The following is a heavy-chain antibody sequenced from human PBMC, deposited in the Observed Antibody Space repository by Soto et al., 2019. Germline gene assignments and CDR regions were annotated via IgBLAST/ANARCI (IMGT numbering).Heavy chain of an antibody. V-gene: IGHV2-5*02. CDR2: IYWDDDK. Sequence: QITLKESGPTLVKPTQTLTLTCTFSGFSLSTSGVGVGWIRQPPGKALEWLALIYWDDDKRYSPSLKSRLTSTKDTSKNQVVLTMTNMDPVHTATYYCAHRPSYCSGGSCYSGFDYWGQGTLVTVSS. CDR3: AHRPSYCSGGSCYSGFDY. J-gene: IGHJ4*02. CDR1: GFSLSTSGVG. D-gene: IGHD2-15*01.